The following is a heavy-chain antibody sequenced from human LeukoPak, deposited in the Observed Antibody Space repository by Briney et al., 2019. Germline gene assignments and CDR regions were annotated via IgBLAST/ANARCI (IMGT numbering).Heavy chain of an antibody. Sequence: TSETLSLTCAVYGGSFSGFYWSWIRQSPGKGLEWIGEINHSGSTNYNPSLKSRVTISVDTSKNQFSLKLSSVTAADTAVYSCARGLLWDSSGWLSRSFGPWGQGTLVTVSS. CDR1: GGSFSGFY. J-gene: IGHJ5*02. CDR2: INHSGST. D-gene: IGHD6-19*01. CDR3: ARGLLWDSSGWLSRSFGP. V-gene: IGHV4-34*01.